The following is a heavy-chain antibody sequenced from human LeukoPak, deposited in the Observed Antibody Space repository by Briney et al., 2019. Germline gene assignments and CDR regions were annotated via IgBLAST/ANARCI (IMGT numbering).Heavy chain of an antibody. CDR1: GFTFSSYA. CDR2: ISGSGGST. V-gene: IGHV3-23*01. CDR3: AKAPFLSRYSSRFYFDY. J-gene: IGHJ4*02. Sequence: GGSLRLSCAASGFTFSSYAMSWVRQAPGKGLEWVSAISGSGGSTYYADSVRGRFTISRDNSKNTLYLQMNSLRAEDTAVYYCAKAPFLSRYSSRFYFDYWGQGTLVTVSS. D-gene: IGHD2-2*01.